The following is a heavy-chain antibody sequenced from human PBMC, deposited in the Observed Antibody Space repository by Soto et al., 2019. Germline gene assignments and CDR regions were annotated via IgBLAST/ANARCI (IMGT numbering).Heavy chain of an antibody. Sequence: EVQLVESGGGLIQPGGSLRLSCEASGFTFSSNDMNWVRQAPGKGLEWVSLIWTSGSTAYADSVKGRFTISRANSKSALYLHMSSRRAEDTAVYYCATRALLRGAAWGQGTMVTVSS. CDR2: IWTSGST. D-gene: IGHD3-16*01. V-gene: IGHV3-53*01. CDR3: ATRALLRGAA. J-gene: IGHJ3*01. CDR1: GFTFSSND.